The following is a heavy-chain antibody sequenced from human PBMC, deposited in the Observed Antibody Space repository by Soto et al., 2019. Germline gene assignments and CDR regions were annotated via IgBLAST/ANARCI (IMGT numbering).Heavy chain of an antibody. CDR3: ARGLKEYYAVDV. D-gene: IGHD3-16*01. CDR2: MKGDGSNT. V-gene: IGHV3-74*01. Sequence: EVQLVESGGGLVQPGGSLRLSCAASGFTFSDYCMHWVRQAPGKGLVWVSRMKGDGSNTNYADSVKGRFTISRDNAKNTLYLQMNSLRAEDTAVYYCARGLKEYYAVDVWGQGTLVTVSS. J-gene: IGHJ6*02. CDR1: GFTFSDYC.